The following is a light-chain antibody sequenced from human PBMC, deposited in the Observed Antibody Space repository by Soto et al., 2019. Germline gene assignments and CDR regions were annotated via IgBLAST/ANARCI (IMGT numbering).Light chain of an antibody. CDR1: QSVSSNY. V-gene: IGKV3-20*01. CDR2: GAS. Sequence: EIVLTQSPGTLSLSPGERATLSCRASQSVSSNYLAWYQQKPGQAPRLLIYGASSRATGIPDRFSGSGSGTDFTLTIRRLDPEDFAVYYCQQYGSSYPWTFGQGTKVDIK. J-gene: IGKJ1*01. CDR3: QQYGSSYPWT.